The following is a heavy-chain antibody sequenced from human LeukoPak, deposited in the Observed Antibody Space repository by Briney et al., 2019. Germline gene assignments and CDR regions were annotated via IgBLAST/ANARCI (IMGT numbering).Heavy chain of an antibody. Sequence: SETLSLTCTVSGGSVSSTEFSWGWIRQPPGKGLQSIGNIYYTGSTYYNPSLNSRVTMSVDTSQNQISLKMTSVTAADTAAYYCARLSKGRYFDYIFDYWGQGTLVTVSS. CDR2: IYYTGST. V-gene: IGHV4-39*01. CDR3: ARLSKGRYFDYIFDY. J-gene: IGHJ4*02. CDR1: GGSVSSTEFS. D-gene: IGHD3-9*01.